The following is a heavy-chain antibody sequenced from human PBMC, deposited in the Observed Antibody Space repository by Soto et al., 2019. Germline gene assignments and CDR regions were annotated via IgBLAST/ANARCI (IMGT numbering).Heavy chain of an antibody. CDR2: IKQDGSEK. Sequence: EVQLVESGGGLVQPGGSLRLSCAASGFTFSSYWMSWVRQAPGKGLEWVANIKQDGSEKYYVDSVKGRFTISRDNAKNSLYLQMNSLRAEDTAVYYCARAAMIAAAATSDYYYYGMDVWGQGTTVTVSS. V-gene: IGHV3-7*01. J-gene: IGHJ6*02. CDR1: GFTFSSYW. D-gene: IGHD6-13*01. CDR3: ARAAMIAAAATSDYYYYGMDV.